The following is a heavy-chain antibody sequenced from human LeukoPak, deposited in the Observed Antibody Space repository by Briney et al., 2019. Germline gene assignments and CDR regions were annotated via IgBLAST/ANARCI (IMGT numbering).Heavy chain of an antibody. V-gene: IGHV4-4*07. D-gene: IGHD6-13*01. CDR2: IYTSGST. Sequence: SETLSLTCTVSGGSISSHYWSWIRQPAGKGLEWIGRIYTSGSTNYNPSLKSRVTMSVDTSKNQFSLKLSSVTAADTAVYYCARGPRSGYSSSWYGSYLDYWGQGTLVTVSS. CDR1: GGSISSHY. CDR3: ARGPRSGYSSSWYGSYLDY. J-gene: IGHJ4*02.